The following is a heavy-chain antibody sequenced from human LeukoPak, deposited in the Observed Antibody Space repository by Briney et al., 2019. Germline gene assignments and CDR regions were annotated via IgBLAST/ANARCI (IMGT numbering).Heavy chain of an antibody. V-gene: IGHV4-31*03. CDR2: IYYSGTT. J-gene: IGHJ4*02. CDR1: GGTISSGGYY. D-gene: IGHD4-17*01. Sequence: SQTLSLTCTVSGGTISSGGYYWSWIRQHPGKGLEWIGCIYYSGTTYYHPSLTSRVAISVDTSKNQFSLKLSSVTAADTAVYYCARSGTVTTWNYWGQGTLVTVSS. CDR3: ARSGTVTTWNY.